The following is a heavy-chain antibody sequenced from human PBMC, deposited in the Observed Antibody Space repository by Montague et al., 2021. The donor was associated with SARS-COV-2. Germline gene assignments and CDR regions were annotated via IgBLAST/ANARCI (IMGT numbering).Heavy chain of an antibody. CDR2: XDWDDDK. CDR1: GFSLSTSGMC. CDR3: ARMTPITGLDY. D-gene: IGHD1-20*01. Sequence: PALVKPTQTLTLTCTFSGFSLSTSGMCVSWIRQPPGKALEWLARXDWDDDKYYSTSLKTRLTFSKDTSKNQVVLTMTNMDPVDTATYYCARMTPITGLDYWGQGTLVTVSS. J-gene: IGHJ4*02. V-gene: IGHV2-70*11.